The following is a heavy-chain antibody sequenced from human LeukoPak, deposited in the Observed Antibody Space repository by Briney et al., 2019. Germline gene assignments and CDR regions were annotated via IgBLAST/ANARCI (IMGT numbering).Heavy chain of an antibody. D-gene: IGHD6-19*01. CDR2: ISYDGRNK. CDR1: GFSFSNFG. CDR3: AKDERGSSGWYDH. Sequence: GGSLRLSRAASGFSFSNFGMHWVRQAPGKGLEWVAVISYDGRNKYFADSVKGRLTISRDNSKNTVYLEMNSLRDEDTAVYYCAKDERGSSGWYDHWGQGSLVIVSS. V-gene: IGHV3-30*18. J-gene: IGHJ5*02.